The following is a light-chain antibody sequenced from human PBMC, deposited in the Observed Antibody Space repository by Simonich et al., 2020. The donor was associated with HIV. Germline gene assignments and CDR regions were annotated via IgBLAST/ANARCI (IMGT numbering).Light chain of an antibody. CDR1: TIVTTN. J-gene: IGKJ1*01. CDR3: QQYNNWPRT. Sequence: EIVMTQSPATLSVSPGERATLSCRASTIVTTNLAWYQQKPGQVPRLLIYGASTRATGIPARFSGSGSGTEFTLTISSMQSEDFALYYCQQYNNWPRTFGQGTKVEIK. CDR2: GAS. V-gene: IGKV3-15*01.